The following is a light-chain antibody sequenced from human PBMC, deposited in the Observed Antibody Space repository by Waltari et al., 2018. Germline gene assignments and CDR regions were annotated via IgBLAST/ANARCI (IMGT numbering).Light chain of an antibody. CDR2: KAS. V-gene: IGKV1-5*03. Sequence: DIQMTQSPATLSASVGDRVTITCRASQIISRWLAWYQQKPGKVPKLLVYKASSLDSGVPSRFNGSGSGTEFTLTISSLQPDDFATYYCQQYTTYSRTFGQGTQVEIK. CDR1: QIISRW. CDR3: QQYTTYSRT. J-gene: IGKJ1*01.